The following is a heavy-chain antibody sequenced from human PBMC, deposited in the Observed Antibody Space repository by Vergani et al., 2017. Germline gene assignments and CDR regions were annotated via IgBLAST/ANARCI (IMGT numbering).Heavy chain of an antibody. D-gene: IGHD6-6*01. J-gene: IGHJ6*03. CDR2: ISGYDGKT. Sequence: VQLVHSGAEMKKPGASVNVSCKTSGYSFNSYGINWVRQAPGQGLEWLGWISGYDGKTKYVEKLQGRITVTIDTSTNSAYMELRGLRSDDTAVYYCSRGGSIAAPSYLYYFYMDVWGKGTSVTVSS. CDR1: GYSFNSYG. CDR3: SRGGSIAAPSYLYYFYMDV. V-gene: IGHV1-18*01.